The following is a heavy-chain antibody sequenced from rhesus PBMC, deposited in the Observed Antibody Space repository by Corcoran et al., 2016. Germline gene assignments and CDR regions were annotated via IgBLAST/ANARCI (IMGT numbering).Heavy chain of an antibody. CDR3: ARGRGYCTGSGCYFDV. D-gene: IGHD2-21*01. V-gene: IGHV4-81*01. J-gene: IGHJ5-1*01. CDR2: IDGNSAGT. CDR1: GGSISGYY. Sequence: QVQLQESGPGLVKPSETLSLTCTVSGGSISGYYWSWIRQPPGKGLEWIGNIDGNSAGTNYNPSLKSRVTISKDTSKNQFSLKLSSVTAADTAVYYCARGRGYCTGSGCYFDVWGPGVLVTVSS.